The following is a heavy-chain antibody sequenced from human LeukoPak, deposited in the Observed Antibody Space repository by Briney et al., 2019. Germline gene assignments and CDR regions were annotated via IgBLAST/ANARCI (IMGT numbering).Heavy chain of an antibody. CDR3: ARGDHYGDYFDY. D-gene: IGHD4-17*01. CDR2: IRKDASQI. CDR1: GFTFSSYA. J-gene: IGHJ4*02. V-gene: IGHV3-7*01. Sequence: GGSLRLSCAASGFTFSSYAMNWVRQAPGKGLEWVANIRKDASQIYYVDSVRGRFTISRDNAKNSLYLQMNSLRAEDTAVYYCARGDHYGDYFDYWGQGTLVTVSS.